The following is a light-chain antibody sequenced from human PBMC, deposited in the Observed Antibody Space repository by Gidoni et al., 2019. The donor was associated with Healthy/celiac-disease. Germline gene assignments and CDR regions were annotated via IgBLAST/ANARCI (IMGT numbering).Light chain of an antibody. CDR2: GAS. CDR1: QSVSSN. CDR3: QRYNNWPCA. Sequence: EIVMTQSPATLSVSPGERATLSCRASQSVSSNLAWYQQKPGQAPRLLIFGASTRATGVPARFSGSGSGTEFTLTISSLQSEDFALYYCQRYNNWPCAFGQGTKLEIE. J-gene: IGKJ2*02. V-gene: IGKV3-15*01.